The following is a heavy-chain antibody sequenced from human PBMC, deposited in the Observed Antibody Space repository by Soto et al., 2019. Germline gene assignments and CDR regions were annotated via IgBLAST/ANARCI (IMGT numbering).Heavy chain of an antibody. Sequence: SVKVSCKASGGTFSSYSISWVRQAPGQGLEWMGGIIPIFGTANYAQKFQGRVTITADESTSTAYMELSSLRSEDTAVYYCARQYSSGWRMDVWGQGTTVTVSS. D-gene: IGHD6-19*01. CDR3: ARQYSSGWRMDV. J-gene: IGHJ6*02. CDR2: IIPIFGTA. CDR1: GGTFSSYS. V-gene: IGHV1-69*13.